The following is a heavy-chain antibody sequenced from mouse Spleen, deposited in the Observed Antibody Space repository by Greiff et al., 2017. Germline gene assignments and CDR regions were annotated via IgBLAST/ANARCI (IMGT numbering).Heavy chain of an antibody. J-gene: IGHJ1*01. V-gene: IGHV2-6*02. CDR2: IWSDGST. CDR1: GFSLTSYG. Sequence: QVQLQQSGPGLVAPSQSLSITCTVSGFSLTSYGVHWVRQPPGKGLEWLVVIWSDGSTTYNSALKSRLSISKDNSKSQVFLKMNSLQTDDTAMYYCARNYRYDVPYFDVWGAGTTVTVSS. CDR3: ARNYRYDVPYFDV. D-gene: IGHD2-14*01.